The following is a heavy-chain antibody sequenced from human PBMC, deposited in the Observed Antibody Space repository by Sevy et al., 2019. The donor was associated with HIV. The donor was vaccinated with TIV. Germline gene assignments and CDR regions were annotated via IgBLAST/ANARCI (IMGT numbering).Heavy chain of an antibody. Sequence: SETLSLTCTVSGDSITSSRHYWSWIRQPPGKGLEWIGSVSYTGETFFSPSLKSRGTISVDASKNQFSLRLTSVTAADTAVYYCGRRVDTDLVPRGAFDYWGQGTLVTVSS. J-gene: IGHJ4*02. V-gene: IGHV4-39*01. CDR3: GRRVDTDLVPRGAFDY. CDR2: VSYTGET. CDR1: GDSITSSRHY. D-gene: IGHD5-18*01.